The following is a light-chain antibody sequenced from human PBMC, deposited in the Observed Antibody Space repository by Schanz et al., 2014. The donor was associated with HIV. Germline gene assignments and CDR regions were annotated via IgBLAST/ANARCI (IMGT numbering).Light chain of an antibody. CDR3: HHYGDSRGT. V-gene: IGKV3-20*01. J-gene: IGKJ4*02. CDR1: QSLTTNY. Sequence: ETVLTQSPGSLSLSPGDRATLSCRASQSLTTNYLAWYQQKLGQAPRLLIYGASSRAAGIPDRFSGSGSGTDFTLTISRVEPDDFAVYYCHHYGDSRGTFGGGTEVDIK. CDR2: GAS.